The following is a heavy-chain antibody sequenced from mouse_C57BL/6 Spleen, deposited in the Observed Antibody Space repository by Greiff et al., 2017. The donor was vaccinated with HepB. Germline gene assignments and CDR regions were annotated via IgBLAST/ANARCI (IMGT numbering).Heavy chain of an antibody. Sequence: VQLQQSGPVLVKPGASVKMSCKASGYTFTDYYMNWVKQSHGKSLEWIGVINPYNGGTSYNQKFKGKATLTVDKSSSTAYMELNSLTSEDSAVYYCARKIYYDYDEGLYYFDYWGQGTTLTVSS. CDR2: INPYNGGT. CDR1: GYTFTDYY. CDR3: ARKIYYDYDEGLYYFDY. J-gene: IGHJ2*01. D-gene: IGHD2-4*01. V-gene: IGHV1-19*01.